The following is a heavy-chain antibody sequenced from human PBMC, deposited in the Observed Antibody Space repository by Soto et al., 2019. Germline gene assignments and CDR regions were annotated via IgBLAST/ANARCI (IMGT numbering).Heavy chain of an antibody. D-gene: IGHD3-10*01. V-gene: IGHV4-39*01. Sequence: SETLSLTCTVSGGSISSSSYYWGWIRQPPGKGLEWIGSIYYRGSTYYKPSLKSRVNISVDTSKNQFSLKLSSVTAADSALYYCARHPKLGSAADAFDIWGQGTMVTVSS. CDR2: IYYRGST. CDR1: GGSISSSSYY. CDR3: ARHPKLGSAADAFDI. J-gene: IGHJ3*02.